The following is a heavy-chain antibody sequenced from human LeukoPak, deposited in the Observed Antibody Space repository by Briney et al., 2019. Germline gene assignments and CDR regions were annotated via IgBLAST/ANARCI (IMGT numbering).Heavy chain of an antibody. CDR2: IYPGDSDT. J-gene: IGHJ3*02. D-gene: IGHD2-2*01. Sequence: AESLKSSCKGAGYSFTSYWSGWVRQMPGKRLEWMGIIYPGDSDTRYSPSFQGQVTISADKSISTAYLQWSSLKASDTAMYYCARNGGQLLLGAFDIWGQGTMVTVSS. V-gene: IGHV5-51*01. CDR3: ARNGGQLLLGAFDI. CDR1: GYSFTSYW.